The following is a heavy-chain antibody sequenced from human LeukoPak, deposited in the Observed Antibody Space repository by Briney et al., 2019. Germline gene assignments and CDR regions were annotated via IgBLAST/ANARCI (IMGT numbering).Heavy chain of an antibody. V-gene: IGHV1-24*01. CDR3: AADIIILTDPPFDY. D-gene: IGHD2/OR15-2a*01. J-gene: IGHJ4*02. CDR2: FDPEDGET. CDR1: GYSLTELS. Sequence: ASVKVSCKVSGYSLTELSMHWVRQAPGKGLEWMGGFDPEDGETIYAREFQGRVTVTEDTSTDTLYMELSSLRSGDTAMYYCAADIIILTDPPFDYWGQGTLVTVSS.